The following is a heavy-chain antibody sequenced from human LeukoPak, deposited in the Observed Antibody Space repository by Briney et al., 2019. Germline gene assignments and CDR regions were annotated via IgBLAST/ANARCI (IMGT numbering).Heavy chain of an antibody. V-gene: IGHV3-23*01. CDR1: GFTFSSYA. J-gene: IGHJ4*02. Sequence: GGSLRLSCAASGFTFSSYAMSWVRQASGKGLEWVSAISGSGGGTYYADSVKDRFTISRDYSNNTLYLQMNSLRADDTAGYYCAKVASADAQARLNYWGQGTLVTVSS. CDR3: AKVASADAQARLNY. D-gene: IGHD6-19*01. CDR2: ISGSGGGT.